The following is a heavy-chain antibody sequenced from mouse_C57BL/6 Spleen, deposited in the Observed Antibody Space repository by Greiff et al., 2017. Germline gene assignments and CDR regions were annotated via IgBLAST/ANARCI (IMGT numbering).Heavy chain of an antibody. CDR3: ARYDDGVGYYLDC. CDR2: IYIGNGYT. Sequence: EVQLQQSGAELVRPGSSVKMSCKTSGYTFTSYGINWVQQRPGQGLEWIGYIYIGNGYTEYTEKFKGKATLTSDTSASTAYMQLSSLTSEASAIYCCARYDDGVGYYLDCWGQGTTLTVAS. CDR1: GYTFTSYG. V-gene: IGHV1-58*01. J-gene: IGHJ2*01. D-gene: IGHD1-2*01.